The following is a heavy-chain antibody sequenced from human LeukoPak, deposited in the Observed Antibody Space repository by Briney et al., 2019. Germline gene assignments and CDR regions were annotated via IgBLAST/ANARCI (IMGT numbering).Heavy chain of an antibody. CDR2: ISGSGGST. J-gene: IGHJ3*02. D-gene: IGHD4-17*01. CDR3: AKDYYGDRAFDI. V-gene: IGHV3-23*01. CDR1: EFPFGSFA. Sequence: GGSLSSSGEAPEFPFGSFALSWAGKAPGRGLEWVSAISGSGGSTYYADSVKGRFTISRDNSKNTLYLQMNSLRAEDTAVYYCAKDYYGDRAFDIWGQGTMVTVSS.